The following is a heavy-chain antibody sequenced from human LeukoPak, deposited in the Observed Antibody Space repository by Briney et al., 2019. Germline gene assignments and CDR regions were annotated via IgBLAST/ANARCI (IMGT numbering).Heavy chain of an antibody. V-gene: IGHV1-69*06. J-gene: IGHJ6*03. CDR2: IIPIFGTA. CDR1: GGTFSSYA. Sequence: ASVKVSCKASGGTFSSYAISWVRQAPGQGLEWMGGIIPIFGTANYAQKFQGRVTITADKSTSTAYIELSSLRCEDTAVYYCAGGGSNYGDYDYYYYYMDVWGKGTTVTVSS. D-gene: IGHD4-17*01. CDR3: AGGGSNYGDYDYYYYYMDV.